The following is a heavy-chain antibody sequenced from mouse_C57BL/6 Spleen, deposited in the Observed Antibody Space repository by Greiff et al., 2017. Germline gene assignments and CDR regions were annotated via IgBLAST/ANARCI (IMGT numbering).Heavy chain of an antibody. V-gene: IGHV1-18*01. J-gene: IGHJ1*03. D-gene: IGHD2-2*01. CDR3: ARGGGYTLDAM. CDR1: GYTFTDYN. CDR2: INPNNGGT. Sequence: EVQLQQSGPELVKPGASVQIPCKASGYTFTDYNMDWVKQSHGKSLEWIGDINPNNGGTIYNQKFKGKATLTVDKSSSTAYMELRSLTAADTAVYDSARGGGYTLDAMWGRGTAVTVSA.